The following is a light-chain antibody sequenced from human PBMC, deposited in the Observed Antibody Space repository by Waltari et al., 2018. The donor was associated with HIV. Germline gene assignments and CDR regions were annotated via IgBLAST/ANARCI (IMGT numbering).Light chain of an antibody. CDR3: AAWDDSLNGV. CDR2: NNN. V-gene: IGLV1-44*01. J-gene: IGLJ3*02. CDR1: SSNIGSNT. Sequence: SVLTQPPSASGTPGQTVTISCSGSSSNIGSNTVNWYRQLPGTAPKLLIYNNNQRPSGVPDRFSGSKSGTSASLAISGLQSEDEANYYCAAWDDSLNGVFGGGTKLTVL.